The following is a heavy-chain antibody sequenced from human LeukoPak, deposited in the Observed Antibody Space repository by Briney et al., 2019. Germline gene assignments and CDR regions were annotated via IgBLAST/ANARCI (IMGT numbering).Heavy chain of an antibody. Sequence: SETLSLTCAVYGGSFSGYYSSWIRQPPGKGLEWIGEINHSGSTNYNPSLKSRVTISVDTSKNQFSLKLSSVTAADTAVYYCARRGYSSGWYLIGFDYWGQGTLVTVSS. D-gene: IGHD6-19*01. CDR2: INHSGST. V-gene: IGHV4-34*01. CDR3: ARRGYSSGWYLIGFDY. J-gene: IGHJ4*02. CDR1: GGSFSGYY.